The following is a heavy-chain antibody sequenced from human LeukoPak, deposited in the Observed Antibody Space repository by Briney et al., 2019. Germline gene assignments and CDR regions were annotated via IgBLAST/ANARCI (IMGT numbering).Heavy chain of an antibody. CDR1: GFTFSSYA. D-gene: IGHD6-13*01. Sequence: GGSLRLSCAASGFTFSSYAMHWVRQAPGKGLEWVAVISYDGSNKYYADSVKGRFTISRDNAKNSLYLQMNSLRAEDTAVYYCAREADSSSWYLDWFDPWGQGTLVTVSS. J-gene: IGHJ5*02. CDR3: AREADSSSWYLDWFDP. CDR2: ISYDGSNK. V-gene: IGHV3-30*04.